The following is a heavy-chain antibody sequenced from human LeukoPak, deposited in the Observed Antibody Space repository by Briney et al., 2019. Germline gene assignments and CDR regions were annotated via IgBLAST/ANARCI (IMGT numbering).Heavy chain of an antibody. CDR3: ARLSHRCLPDYYYYGMDV. Sequence: GGSLRLSCAASGFTFSIYWMSWVRQAPGKGLEWVANIKQDGSEMYYVDSVEGRFTISRDNAKNSVYLQMNSLRAEDTAMYYCARLSHRCLPDYYYYGMDVWGQGTTVTVSS. V-gene: IGHV3-7*01. J-gene: IGHJ6*02. D-gene: IGHD1-14*01. CDR1: GFTFSIYW. CDR2: IKQDGSEM.